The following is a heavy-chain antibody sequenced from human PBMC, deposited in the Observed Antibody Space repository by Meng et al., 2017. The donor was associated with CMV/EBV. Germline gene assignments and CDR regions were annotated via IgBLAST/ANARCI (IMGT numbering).Heavy chain of an antibody. CDR3: ARGEDIVGFDP. D-gene: IGHD2-15*01. V-gene: IGHV4-34*01. CDR1: GGSFSGYY. J-gene: IGHJ5*02. Sequence: LRLSCAVYGGSFSGYYWSWIRQPPGKGLEWIGEINHSGSTNYNPSLKSRVTISVDTSKNQFSLKLSSVTAADTAVYYCARGEDIVGFDPWGQGTLVTVSS. CDR2: INHSGST.